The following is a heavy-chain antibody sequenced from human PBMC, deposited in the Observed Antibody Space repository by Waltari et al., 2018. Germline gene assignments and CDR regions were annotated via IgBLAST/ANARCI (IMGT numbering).Heavy chain of an antibody. CDR2: IYHSGST. CDR3: ASHDYGDPFDY. D-gene: IGHD4-17*01. CDR1: GYSISSGYY. V-gene: IGHV4-38-2*01. J-gene: IGHJ4*02. Sequence: QVQLQESGPGLVKPSETLSLTCAVSGYSISSGYYWGWIRQPPGKGLEVIGSIYHSGSTYYNPSLKSRVTISVDTSKNQFSLKLSSVTAADTAVYYWASHDYGDPFDYWGQGTLVTVSS.